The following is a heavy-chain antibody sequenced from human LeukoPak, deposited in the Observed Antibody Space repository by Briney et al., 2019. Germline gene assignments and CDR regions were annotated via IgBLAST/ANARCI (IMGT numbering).Heavy chain of an antibody. Sequence: PGRSLRLSCAASGFTFDDYAMHWVRQAPGKGLEWISGIGSNSGNLGYAASVEGRFTISRDDAKNSLYLQMNSLRAEDTALYYCAKDKNSYYYTSGTFGYFDYWGRGTLVTVSS. J-gene: IGHJ4*02. CDR3: AKDKNSYYYTSGTFGYFDY. CDR2: IGSNSGNL. CDR1: GFTFDDYA. V-gene: IGHV3-9*01. D-gene: IGHD3-10*01.